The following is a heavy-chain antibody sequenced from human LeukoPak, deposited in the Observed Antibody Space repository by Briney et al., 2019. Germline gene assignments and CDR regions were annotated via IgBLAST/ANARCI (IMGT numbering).Heavy chain of an antibody. J-gene: IGHJ4*02. CDR2: ISSSGSTL. CDR3: ARKRGARPVDY. V-gene: IGHV3-48*03. CDR1: GFTFSNYE. D-gene: IGHD3-10*01. Sequence: GGSLRLSCAASGFTFSNYEMNWVRQAPGKGLEWVSYISSSGSTLYYADSVKGRFTISRDNAKNSLYLQMNSLRAEDTAVYYCARKRGARPVDYWGQGTLVTVSS.